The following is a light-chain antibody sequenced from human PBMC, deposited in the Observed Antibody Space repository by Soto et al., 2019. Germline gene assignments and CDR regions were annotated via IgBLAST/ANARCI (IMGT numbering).Light chain of an antibody. Sequence: QSVLTKPPSAAGSPGQSVTISCTGTKNDIGVYDFVSWYQHHPGKAPRLIIYEVVQRPSGVPDRFSGSKSGNTASLTVSGLQAADEADYFCKSYAGSNTYGFGSGTKATVL. CDR2: EVV. CDR1: KNDIGVYDF. J-gene: IGLJ1*01. CDR3: KSYAGSNTYG. V-gene: IGLV2-8*01.